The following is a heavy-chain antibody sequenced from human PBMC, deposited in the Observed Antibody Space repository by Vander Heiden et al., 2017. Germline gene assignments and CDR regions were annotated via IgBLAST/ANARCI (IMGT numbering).Heavy chain of an antibody. J-gene: IGHJ4*02. V-gene: IGHV3-21*01. D-gene: IGHD2-15*01. CDR2: ISSSSRYI. CDR3: AREADIGD. Sequence: EVQLVESGGGLVKPGGSLRLSCPASGFTFSSYGMHWVRQAPGKGLEWVSSISSSSRYIYYADSVKGRFTISRDYAKNSMYLQMNSLRAEDTAVYYCAREADIGDWGQGTLVTVSS. CDR1: GFTFSSYG.